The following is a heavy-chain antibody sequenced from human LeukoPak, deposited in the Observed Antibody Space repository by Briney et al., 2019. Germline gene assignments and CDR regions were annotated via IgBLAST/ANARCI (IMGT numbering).Heavy chain of an antibody. CDR1: GASINSHW. CDR3: ARTYYDILTGFHPGAFDI. CDR2: IHHSGET. Sequence: PSETLSLTCSVSGASINSHWWSWIRQPPGRGLEWIAYIHHSGETNFNPSLKSRVTISLDTSKNQVSLMLTSVTAVDTAVYYCARTYYDILTGFHPGAFDIWGQGTMVTVSS. D-gene: IGHD3-9*01. J-gene: IGHJ3*02. V-gene: IGHV4-59*08.